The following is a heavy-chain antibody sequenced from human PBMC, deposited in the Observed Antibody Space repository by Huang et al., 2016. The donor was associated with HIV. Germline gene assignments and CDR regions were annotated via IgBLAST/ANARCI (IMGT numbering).Heavy chain of an antibody. J-gene: IGHJ2*01. CDR1: SGSISDHY. V-gene: IGHV4-59*11. CDR2: IYYSGPT. D-gene: IGHD5-18*01. CDR3: ARGGYTYGFYWYFDL. Sequence: QVQLQESGPGLVKPSETLSLTCTVSSGSISDHYWSWIRQPPGKGLEWIGSIYYSGPTNYNSSLDSRFTILFDTSENQLSLKISSVTAADTAMYYCARGGYTYGFYWYFDLWGRGTLVTVSS.